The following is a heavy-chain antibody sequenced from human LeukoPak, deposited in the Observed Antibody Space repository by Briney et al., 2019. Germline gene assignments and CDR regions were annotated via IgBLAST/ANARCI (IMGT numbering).Heavy chain of an antibody. CDR2: IWYDGSNK. J-gene: IGHJ6*02. V-gene: IGHV3-33*01. CDR3: ARGPPFLRYFDWLQPKPDGMDV. CDR1: GFTFSSYG. Sequence: GGSLRLSCAASGFTFSSYGMHWVRQAPGKGLEWVAVIWYDGSNKYYAGSVKGRFTISRDNSKNTLYLQMNSLRAEDTAVYYCARGPPFLRYFDWLQPKPDGMDVWGQGTTVTVSS. D-gene: IGHD3-9*01.